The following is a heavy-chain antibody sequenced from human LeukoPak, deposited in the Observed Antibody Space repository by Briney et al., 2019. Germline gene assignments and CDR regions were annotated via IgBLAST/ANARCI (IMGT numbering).Heavy chain of an antibody. CDR2: INGDGSWT. V-gene: IGHV3-74*01. J-gene: IGHJ4*02. Sequence: GGSLRLSCAASGNYWMHWVRQAPGKGLAWVSHINGDGSWTTYADSVKGRFTISKDNAKNTVYLQMNNLRAEDTAVYYCVSFYETYWGRGTLVTVSS. CDR3: VSFYETY. D-gene: IGHD2-2*01. CDR1: GNYW.